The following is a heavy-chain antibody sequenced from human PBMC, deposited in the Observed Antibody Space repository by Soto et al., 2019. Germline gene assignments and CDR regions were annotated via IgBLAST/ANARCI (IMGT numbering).Heavy chain of an antibody. CDR3: AHRLPLSNWDDGFDV. Sequence: QITLKESGPTLVKPTQTLTLTCTFSGFSLSTSGVGAGWIRQPPGKALEWLALINWDDDKRYSPSLKSRLTLTEDTSKTQLFLTMTNMDPVDTATYYCAHRLPLSNWDDGFDVWGQGTMVTVSS. D-gene: IGHD1-26*01. J-gene: IGHJ3*01. CDR1: GFSLSTSGVG. V-gene: IGHV2-5*02. CDR2: INWDDDK.